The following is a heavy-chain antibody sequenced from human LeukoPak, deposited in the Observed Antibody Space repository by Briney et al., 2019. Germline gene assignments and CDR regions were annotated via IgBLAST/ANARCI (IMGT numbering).Heavy chain of an antibody. D-gene: IGHD3-10*01. Sequence: GGSLRLSCAASGFTVSSNYMNWVRQAPGKGLEWVSVIYRGGNTYYADSVKGRFTISRGNSKNTLYLQMNSLRAEDTAVYYCARLWFGELAFDYWGQGTLVTVSS. CDR2: IYRGGNT. J-gene: IGHJ4*02. CDR3: ARLWFGELAFDY. CDR1: GFTVSSNY. V-gene: IGHV3-66*01.